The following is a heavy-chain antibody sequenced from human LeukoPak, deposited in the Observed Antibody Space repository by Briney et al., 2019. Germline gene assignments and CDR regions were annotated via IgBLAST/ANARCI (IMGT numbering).Heavy chain of an antibody. V-gene: IGHV4-39*01. J-gene: IGHJ4*02. D-gene: IGHD4-17*01. CDR2: IYYSGST. Sequence: MPSETLSLTCTVSGGSISSSSYYWGWIRQPPGKGLEWIGSIYYSGSTYYNPSLKSRVTISVDTSKNQFSLKLSSVTAADTAVYYCARQLDDYGDYSGDYWGQGTLVTVSS. CDR3: ARQLDDYGDYSGDY. CDR1: GGSISSSSYY.